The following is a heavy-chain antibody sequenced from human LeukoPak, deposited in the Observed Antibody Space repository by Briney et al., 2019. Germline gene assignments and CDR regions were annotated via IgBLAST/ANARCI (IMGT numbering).Heavy chain of an antibody. D-gene: IGHD2-2*02. CDR1: GFTFSSYS. CDR3: ARRYTASPGERFDY. Sequence: GSLRLSCAASGFTFSSYSMNWVRQPPGKGLEWIGNIFYSGSTYYNPSLNSRVTISLDTSKNQFSLMLRSLTAADTAVYYCARRYTASPGERFDYWGQGTLVTVSS. J-gene: IGHJ4*02. V-gene: IGHV4-59*08. CDR2: IFYSGST.